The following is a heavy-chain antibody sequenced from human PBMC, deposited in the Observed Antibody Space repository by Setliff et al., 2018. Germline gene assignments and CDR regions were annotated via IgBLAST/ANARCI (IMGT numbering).Heavy chain of an antibody. CDR1: GASISSRY. V-gene: IGHV4-59*11. D-gene: IGHD7-27*01. CDR2: VHYNGET. CDR3: ARGSTGAYDP. J-gene: IGHJ5*02. Sequence: SETLSLTCTVSGASISSRYWSWIRQAPGKGLQWIAYVHYNGETNYNPSLKSRVLISVDTSKNQLSLRVTSVTAADTAVYYCARGSTGAYDPWGQGTLVTVSS.